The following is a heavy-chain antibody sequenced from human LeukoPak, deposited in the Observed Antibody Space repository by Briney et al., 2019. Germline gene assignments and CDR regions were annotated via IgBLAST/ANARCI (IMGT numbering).Heavy chain of an antibody. D-gene: IGHD4-17*01. Sequence: SETLSLTCTVSGGSISSYSWSWIRQPPGKGLEWIGYLYYSGSTNYNPSLKSRLTISVDTSKNQFSLKLSSVTAADTAVYYCARGMTTGPDPWGQGTLVTVSS. V-gene: IGHV4-59*08. J-gene: IGHJ5*02. CDR1: GGSISSYS. CDR2: LYYSGST. CDR3: ARGMTTGPDP.